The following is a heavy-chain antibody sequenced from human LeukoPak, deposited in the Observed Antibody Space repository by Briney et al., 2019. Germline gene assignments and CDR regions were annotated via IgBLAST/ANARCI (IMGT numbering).Heavy chain of an antibody. J-gene: IGHJ6*03. CDR1: GYTFTDYY. CDR3: ARDTARTPIFGVAKYMDV. Sequence: ASVKVSCKASGYTFTDYYMHWVRQAPGQGLEWMGWINRNTGGTKYAQRFQGRVTMTRDTSFSIAYMELSRLRSDDTAVYYCARDTARTPIFGVAKYMDVWGKGTSVTASS. V-gene: IGHV1-2*02. CDR2: INRNTGGT. D-gene: IGHD3-3*01.